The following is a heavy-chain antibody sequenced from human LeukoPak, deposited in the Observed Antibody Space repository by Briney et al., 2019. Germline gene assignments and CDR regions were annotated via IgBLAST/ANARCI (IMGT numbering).Heavy chain of an antibody. CDR3: ARVRTTYYYDTTGYSFDH. J-gene: IGHJ4*02. Sequence: PGGSLRLSCAASGFTFSNFWIHWVRQAPGKGLVRVSRISIDGSTTNYAGSVKGRFTISRDNAKNTVSLQMNGLRVEDTAVYYCARVRTTYYYDTTGYSFDHWGQGTLVTVSS. V-gene: IGHV3-74*01. CDR2: ISIDGSTT. CDR1: GFTFSNFW. D-gene: IGHD3-22*01.